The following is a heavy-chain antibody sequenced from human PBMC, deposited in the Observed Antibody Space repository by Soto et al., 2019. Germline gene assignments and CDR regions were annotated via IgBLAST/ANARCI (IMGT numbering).Heavy chain of an antibody. CDR2: INPNSGGT. D-gene: IGHD3-9*01. CDR3: ARDLGAIYDILTGYGMDV. V-gene: IGHV1-2*04. Sequence: ASVKVSCKASGYTFTGYYMHWVRQAPGQGLEWMGWINPNSGGTNYAQKFQGWVTMTRDTSISTAYMELSRLRSDDTAVYYCARDLGAIYDILTGYGMDVWGQGTTVTVSS. CDR1: GYTFTGYY. J-gene: IGHJ6*02.